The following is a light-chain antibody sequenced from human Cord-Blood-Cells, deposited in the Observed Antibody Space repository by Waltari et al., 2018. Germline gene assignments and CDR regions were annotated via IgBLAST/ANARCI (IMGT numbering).Light chain of an antibody. CDR2: GAS. V-gene: IGKV3-15*01. CDR3: QQYNNPIT. CDR1: QSVSSN. J-gene: IGKJ3*01. Sequence: EIVMTQSPATLSVSPGERATLSCRASQSVSSNLAWYQQKPGPAPRLLIYGASTRATGIPARFSGSGSGTEFTLTISILQSEDFAVYYCQQYNNPITFGPGTKVDIK.